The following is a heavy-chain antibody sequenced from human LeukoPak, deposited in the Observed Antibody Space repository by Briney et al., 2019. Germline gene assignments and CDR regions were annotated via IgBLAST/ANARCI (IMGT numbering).Heavy chain of an antibody. CDR1: GFTFSSYG. V-gene: IGHV3-33*01. D-gene: IGHD6-19*01. CDR2: IWYDGSNK. Sequence: QPGGSLRLSRAASGFTFSSYGMHWVRQAPGKGLEWVAVIWYDGSNKYYADSVKGRFTISRDNSKNTLYLQMNSLRAEDTAVYYCARDRAFGSGWYPYWGQETLVTVSS. CDR3: ARDRAFGSGWYPY. J-gene: IGHJ4*02.